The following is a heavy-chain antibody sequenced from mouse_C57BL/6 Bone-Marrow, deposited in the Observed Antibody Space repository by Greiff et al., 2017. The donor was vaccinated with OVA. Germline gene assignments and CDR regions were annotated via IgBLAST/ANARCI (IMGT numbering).Heavy chain of an antibody. V-gene: IGHV1-74*01. CDR3: AGDDGYSDWYCDV. CDR1: GYTFTSYW. J-gene: IGHJ1*03. D-gene: IGHD2-3*01. CDR2: IHPSDSDT. Sequence: QVQLQQPGAELVKPGASVKVSCKASGYTFTSYWMHWVKQRPGQGLEWIGRIHPSDSDTNYNQKFKGKATLTVDKSSSTAYMQRSCLTAEYSAVYVCAGDDGYSDWYCDVWGTGTTVTVSS.